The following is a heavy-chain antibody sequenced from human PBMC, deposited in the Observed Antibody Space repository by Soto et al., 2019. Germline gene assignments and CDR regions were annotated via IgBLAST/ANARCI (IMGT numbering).Heavy chain of an antibody. J-gene: IGHJ6*02. CDR1: GFTFDEYA. CDR2: ISWNSDFI. D-gene: IGHD3-3*01. V-gene: IGHV3-9*01. Sequence: EVQLLEAGGGLVRPGRSLRLSCAASGFTFDEYAMHWVRQAPGKGLEWVSGISWNSDFIAYADSVKGRFTVSRDNANNFLYLQMNSLRAEDTALYYCAKDRGSPIVGVVDVLKFYYQAMDVWGHWTTVTVSS. CDR3: AKDRGSPIVGVVDVLKFYYQAMDV.